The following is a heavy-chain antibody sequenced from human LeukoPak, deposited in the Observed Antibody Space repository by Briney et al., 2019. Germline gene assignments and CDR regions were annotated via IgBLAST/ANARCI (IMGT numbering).Heavy chain of an antibody. CDR2: ISTDGGDT. Sequence: GGSLRLSCAASGFTFSSYWIHWVRQAPGNGMVWLSRISTDGGDTIYADSVKGRFTILRDNANNTLYLQMNSLRGDDTAVYYCAREWALRGAYYMDVWGKGTTVTVSS. CDR3: AREWALRGAYYMDV. CDR1: GFTFSSYW. V-gene: IGHV3-74*01. D-gene: IGHD1-26*01. J-gene: IGHJ6*03.